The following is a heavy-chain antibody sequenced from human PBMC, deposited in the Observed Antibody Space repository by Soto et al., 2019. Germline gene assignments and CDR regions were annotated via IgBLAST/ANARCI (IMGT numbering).Heavy chain of an antibody. CDR1: GFTFSRYG. D-gene: IGHD6-6*01. V-gene: IGHV3-33*01. J-gene: IGHJ6*02. Sequence: QVQLVESGGGVVQPGRSLRLSCAASGFTFSRYGMHWVRQAPGKGLEWVAVIWYDGSNKYYADSVKGRFTISRDNSKNALYLQMNSLSADATALNYYARWDDSSTSPHLYVMDVWVQGNTVTVSS. CDR2: IWYDGSNK. CDR3: ARWDDSSTSPHLYVMDV.